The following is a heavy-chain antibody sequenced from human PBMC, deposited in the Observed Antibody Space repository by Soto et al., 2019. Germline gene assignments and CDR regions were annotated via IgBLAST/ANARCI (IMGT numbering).Heavy chain of an antibody. V-gene: IGHV5-10-1*01. CDR2: IDPSDSYT. CDR1: GYSFTSYW. Sequence: GESLKISCKGSGYSFTSYWISWVRQMPGKGLEWMGRIDPSDSYTNYSPSFQGHVTISADKSISTAYLQWSSLKASDTAMYYCARSYSSSRDYYYYGMDVWGQGTTVTVSS. CDR3: ARSYSSSRDYYYYGMDV. J-gene: IGHJ6*02. D-gene: IGHD6-6*01.